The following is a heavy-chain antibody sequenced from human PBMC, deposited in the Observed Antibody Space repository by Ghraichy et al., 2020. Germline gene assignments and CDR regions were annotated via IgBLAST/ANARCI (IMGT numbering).Heavy chain of an antibody. CDR1: GFTFSDYY. CDR2: ISSSGSTI. Sequence: GGSLRLSCAASGFTFSDYYMSWIRQAPGKGLEWVSYISSSGSTIYYADSVKGRFTISRDNAKNSLYLQMNSLRAEDTAVYYCARASGSYSRQYYFDYWGQGTLVTVSS. D-gene: IGHD1-26*01. J-gene: IGHJ4*02. V-gene: IGHV3-11*01. CDR3: ARASGSYSRQYYFDY.